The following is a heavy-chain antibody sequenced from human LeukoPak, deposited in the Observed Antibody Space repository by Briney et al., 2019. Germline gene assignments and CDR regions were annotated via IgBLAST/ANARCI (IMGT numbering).Heavy chain of an antibody. CDR1: GGSISSYY. CDR3: ARGMLWFGELLSLHAFDI. J-gene: IGHJ3*02. D-gene: IGHD3-10*01. V-gene: IGHV4-34*01. Sequence: SETLSLTCSVSGGSISSYYRSWIRQPPGKGLEWIGEINHSGSTNHNPSLKSRVTISVDTSKNQFSLKLSSVTAADTAVYYCARGMLWFGELLSLHAFDIWGQGTMVTVSS. CDR2: INHSGST.